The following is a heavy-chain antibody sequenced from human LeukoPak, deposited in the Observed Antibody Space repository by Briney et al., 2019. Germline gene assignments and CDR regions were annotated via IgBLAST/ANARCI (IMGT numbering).Heavy chain of an antibody. J-gene: IGHJ6*02. CDR3: ARASSRDSGYQRHYYYGMDV. CDR1: GGSISSGGYY. V-gene: IGHV4-31*03. CDR2: IHYSGRT. D-gene: IGHD2-2*01. Sequence: TLSLTCTVSGGSISSGGYYWTWIRQHPGKGLGWIGYIHYSGRTYYNPSLKSRFTISVYTSKSQFSLKLNSVTAADTAVFYCARASSRDSGYQRHYYYGMDVWGQGTTVTVSS.